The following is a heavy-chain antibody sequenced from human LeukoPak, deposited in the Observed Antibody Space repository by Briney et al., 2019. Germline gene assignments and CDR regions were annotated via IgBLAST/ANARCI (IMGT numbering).Heavy chain of an antibody. CDR3: ARVASAGLAGDN. CDR2: ISAYNGNT. D-gene: IGHD3-10*01. V-gene: IGHV1-18*01. Sequence: ASVKVSCKASGYTFTIYGISWVRQAPGQGLEWMGWISAYNGNTNYAQKLQGRVTMTTDTSTSTAYMELRSLRSDDTAVYYCARVASAGLAGDNWGQGTMVTVSS. CDR1: GYTFTIYG. J-gene: IGHJ3*02.